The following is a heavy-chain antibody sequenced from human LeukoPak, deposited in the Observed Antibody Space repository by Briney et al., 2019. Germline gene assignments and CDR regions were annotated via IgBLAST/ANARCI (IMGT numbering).Heavy chain of an antibody. CDR3: ARREYCSDTTCSACLDY. V-gene: IGHV5-51*01. CDR2: IYPGDSDT. D-gene: IGHD2-2*01. J-gene: IGHJ4*02. Sequence: GESLKISFKGSGYRFTTYWIGWVRQMPGKGLEWMGIIYPGDSDTRYSPSFQGHVTISVDKSINTAYLQWSSLKASDTAMYYCARREYCSDTTCSACLDYWGQGTMVTVSS. CDR1: GYRFTTYW.